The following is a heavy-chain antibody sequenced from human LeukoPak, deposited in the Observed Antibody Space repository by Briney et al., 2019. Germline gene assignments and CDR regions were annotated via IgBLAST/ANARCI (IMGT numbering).Heavy chain of an antibody. Sequence: SETLSLTCAVYGGSFSGYYWSWIRQPPGKGLEWIGEINHSGSTNYNPSLKSRVTISVDTSKNQFSLKLSSVTVADTAVYYCARISISFGMDVWGQGTTVTVSS. D-gene: IGHD3-3*01. CDR3: ARISISFGMDV. CDR1: GGSFSGYY. J-gene: IGHJ6*02. V-gene: IGHV4-34*01. CDR2: INHSGST.